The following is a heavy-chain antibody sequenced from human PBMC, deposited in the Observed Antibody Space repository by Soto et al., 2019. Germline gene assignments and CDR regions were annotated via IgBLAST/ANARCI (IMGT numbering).Heavy chain of an antibody. CDR2: ISTSIDAT. CDR3: AKDRTVAARNFDY. CDR1: GFAFSNYA. Sequence: GGSLRLSCAASGFAFSNYAMHWVRQAPGKGLEWVSSISTSIDATYYADSVKGRFTISRDDSKNTLYLQVNSLRAEDSAVYYCAKDRTVAARNFDYWGQGTQVTVSS. V-gene: IGHV3-23*01. D-gene: IGHD6-6*01. J-gene: IGHJ4*02.